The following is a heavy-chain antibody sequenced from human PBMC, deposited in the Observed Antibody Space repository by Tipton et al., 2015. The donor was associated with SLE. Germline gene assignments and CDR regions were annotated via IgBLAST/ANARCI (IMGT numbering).Heavy chain of an antibody. CDR3: ARGYEISSAYLFDY. D-gene: IGHD3-22*01. V-gene: IGHV4-39*07. J-gene: IGHJ4*02. Sequence: TLSLTCAVYGGSIIGSSSYYWAWIRQTPGTGVEWIGEIYYRGSTNYNPSLKSRVTISVDTSKSQFSLKLNSVTAADTAVFYCARGYEISSAYLFDYWGQGMLVTVSS. CDR1: GGSIIGSSSYY. CDR2: IYYRGST.